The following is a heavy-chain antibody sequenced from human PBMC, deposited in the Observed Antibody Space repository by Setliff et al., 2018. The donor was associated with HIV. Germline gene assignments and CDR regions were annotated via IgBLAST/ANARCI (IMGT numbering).Heavy chain of an antibody. CDR1: GGSISNYY. V-gene: IGHV4-59*01. CDR2: ISYTGTT. Sequence: SETPSLTCTVSGGSISNYYWSWIRQPPGKGLEWIGYISYTGTTKYNPSLKSRVTISVDTSKNQFSVRLSSVSAADTAVYFCARHVARFDYDTGGYYVSHFDYWGQGTQVTVSS. D-gene: IGHD3-22*01. J-gene: IGHJ4*02. CDR3: ARHVARFDYDTGGYYVSHFDY.